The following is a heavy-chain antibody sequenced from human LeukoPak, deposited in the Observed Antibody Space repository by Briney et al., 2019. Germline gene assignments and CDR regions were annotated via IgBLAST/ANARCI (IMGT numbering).Heavy chain of an antibody. CDR3: ARKAPDWYFDL. CDR2: IGTAGDT. V-gene: IGHV3-13*01. CDR1: GFTFSSYD. J-gene: IGHJ2*01. Sequence: PGGSLRLSCAASGFTFSSYDMHWFRQATGKGLEWVSAIGTAGDTYYPGSVKGRFTISRENAKNSLYLQMNSLRAGDTAVYYCARKAPDWYFDLWGRGTLVTVSS.